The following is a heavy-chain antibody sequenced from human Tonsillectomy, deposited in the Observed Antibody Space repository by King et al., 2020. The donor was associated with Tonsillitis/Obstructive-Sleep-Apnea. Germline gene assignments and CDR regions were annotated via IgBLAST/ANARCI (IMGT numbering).Heavy chain of an antibody. CDR2: INSDGSST. Sequence: VQLVESGGGLVQPGGSLRLSCAASGFTFSSYWMHWVRQAPGKGLVWVSRINSDGSSTSYADSVKGRFTISRDNAKNTLYLQMNSLRAEDTAVYYCARERYLSLCWSGYYTTYYGMDVWGQGTTVTVSS. D-gene: IGHD3-3*01. CDR3: ARERYLSLCWSGYYTTYYGMDV. CDR1: GFTFSSYW. J-gene: IGHJ6*02. V-gene: IGHV3-74*01.